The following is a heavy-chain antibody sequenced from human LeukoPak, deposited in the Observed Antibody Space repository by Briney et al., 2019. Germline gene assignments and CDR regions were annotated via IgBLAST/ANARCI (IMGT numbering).Heavy chain of an antibody. V-gene: IGHV4-38-2*02. J-gene: IGHJ4*02. Sequence: SETLSLTCTASGYSISSGYYWGWIRQPPGKGLEWIGSIYHSGSTYYNPSLKSRVTISVDTSKNQFSLKLSSVTAADTAVYHCARGGGTVLGDFWGQGTLVTVSS. CDR3: ARGGGTVLGDF. CDR2: IYHSGST. CDR1: GYSISSGYY. D-gene: IGHD1-1*01.